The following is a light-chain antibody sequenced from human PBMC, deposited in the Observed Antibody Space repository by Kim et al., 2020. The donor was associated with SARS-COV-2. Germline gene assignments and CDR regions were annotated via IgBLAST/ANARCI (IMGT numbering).Light chain of an antibody. CDR1: SGHSSNI. V-gene: IGLV4-60*03. J-gene: IGLJ3*02. Sequence: SGKLTRTLSSGHSSNIIAWPQQQPGKAPRYLMKLEGSGSYNKGSGVPDRFSGSSSGADRYLTISNLQSEDEADYYCETWDSNTWVFGGGTQLTVL. CDR2: LEGSGSY. CDR3: ETWDSNTWV.